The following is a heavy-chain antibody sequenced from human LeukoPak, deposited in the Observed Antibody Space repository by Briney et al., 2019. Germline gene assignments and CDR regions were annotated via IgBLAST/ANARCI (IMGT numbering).Heavy chain of an antibody. CDR1: GFTFGSYW. D-gene: IGHD5-24*01. CDR2: IKQDGSKK. Sequence: GGSLRLSCAASGFTFGSYWMSWVRQAPGEGLEWVANIKQDGSKKSYVDSVKGRFTISRDNAKNSLYLQMNSLRAEDTAIYYCTRVGYIDEGIDYWGQGTLVTVSS. V-gene: IGHV3-7*04. CDR3: TRVGYIDEGIDY. J-gene: IGHJ4*02.